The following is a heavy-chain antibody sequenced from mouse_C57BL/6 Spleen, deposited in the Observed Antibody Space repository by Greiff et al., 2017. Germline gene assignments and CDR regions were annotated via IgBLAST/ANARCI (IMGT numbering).Heavy chain of an antibody. CDR2: IYPGSGNT. D-gene: IGHD3-2*02. J-gene: IGHJ2*01. CDR1: GYTFTDYY. Sequence: QVQLQQSGAELVRPGASVKLSCKASGYTFTDYYINWVKQRPGQGLEWIARIYPGSGNTYYNEKFKGKATLTAEKSSSTAYMQLSSLTSEDSAVYFCARDSSGYGDYWGQGTTLTVSS. V-gene: IGHV1-76*01. CDR3: ARDSSGYGDY.